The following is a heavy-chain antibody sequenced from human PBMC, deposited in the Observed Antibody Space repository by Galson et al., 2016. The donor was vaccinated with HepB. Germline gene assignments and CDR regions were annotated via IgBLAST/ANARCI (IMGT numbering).Heavy chain of an antibody. CDR1: GDTIPNYA. J-gene: IGHJ4*02. CDR3: ARERALDYFDD. CDR2: INAANGNT. V-gene: IGHV1-3*01. Sequence: SVKVSCKASGDTIPNYAMHWVRQAPGESLEWMGWINAANGNTKYSQKFQGRVTISRDTTASTTYMELSALTSEDTAVYYCARERALDYFDDWGQGTLVTVSS.